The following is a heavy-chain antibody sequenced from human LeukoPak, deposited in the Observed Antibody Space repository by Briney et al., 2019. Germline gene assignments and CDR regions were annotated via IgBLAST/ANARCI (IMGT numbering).Heavy chain of an antibody. J-gene: IGHJ4*02. Sequence: PRRSLRLCWAAAGLAFSSDGMHWVRQAPVKGLEWGAFIRYDGSNKYSADSVKGRFTISRDNSKNTLYLQMNSLRAEDTAVYYCSLDCSSTSCYSFDYWGQGTLVTVSS. CDR1: GLAFSSDG. CDR2: IRYDGSNK. CDR3: SLDCSSTSCYSFDY. V-gene: IGHV3-30*02. D-gene: IGHD2-2*01.